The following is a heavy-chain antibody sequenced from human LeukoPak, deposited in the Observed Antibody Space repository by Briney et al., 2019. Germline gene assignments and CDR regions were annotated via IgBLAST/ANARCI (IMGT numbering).Heavy chain of an antibody. CDR1: GYTFATDW. V-gene: IGHV5-51*01. D-gene: IGHD6-13*01. Sequence: GESRKISCRGSGYTFATDWIAWVRQMPGKGLEWMGIIYPGDSDTRYSPSFQGQVTISADKSISTAYLQWSSLKASDTAMYYCASALKYSSSWLDAFDIWGQGTMVTVSS. CDR2: IYPGDSDT. CDR3: ASALKYSSSWLDAFDI. J-gene: IGHJ3*02.